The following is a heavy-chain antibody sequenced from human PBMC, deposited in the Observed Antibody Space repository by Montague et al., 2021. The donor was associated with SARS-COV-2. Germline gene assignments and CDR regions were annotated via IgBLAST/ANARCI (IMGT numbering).Heavy chain of an antibody. CDR3: AKEGERITMIVVVITLADFDY. J-gene: IGHJ4*02. Sequence: SLRLSCAASGFTFSSYAMSWVRQAPGKGLEWVSGISDSGGSTYYADSVKGRFTISRDNSKNTLYLQMNSLRAEDTAVYYCAKEGERITMIVVVITLADFDYWGQGTLVTVSS. D-gene: IGHD3-22*01. CDR2: ISDSGGST. CDR1: GFTFSSYA. V-gene: IGHV3-23*01.